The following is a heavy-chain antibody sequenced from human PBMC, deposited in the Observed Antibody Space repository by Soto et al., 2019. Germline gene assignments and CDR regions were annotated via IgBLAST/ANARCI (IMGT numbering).Heavy chain of an antibody. CDR3: ARHVCSSIRCSPYFVF. J-gene: IGHJ4*02. V-gene: IGHV4-59*08. CDR1: GGSINGYY. Sequence: SETLSLTCTVSGGSINGYYWSWIRQSPGKGLEWIGYIYYSGNTNYNPSLKSRVTISVDTSKNQFSLKLNSVTAADTAKYYCARHVCSSIRCSPYFVFWGQGTLVTVSS. D-gene: IGHD2-2*01. CDR2: IYYSGNT.